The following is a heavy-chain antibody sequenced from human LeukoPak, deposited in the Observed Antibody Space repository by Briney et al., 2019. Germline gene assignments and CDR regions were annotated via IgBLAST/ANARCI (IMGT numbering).Heavy chain of an antibody. CDR2: INPNSGGT. J-gene: IGHJ3*02. D-gene: IGHD2-15*01. V-gene: IGHV1-2*02. CDR1: GYTFTGYY. Sequence: ASVKVSCKASGYTFTGYYMHRVRQAPGQGLEWMGWINPNSGGTNYAQKFQGRVTMTRDTSISTAYMELSRLRSDDTAVYYCAGDVRYCSGGSCFMNAFDIWGQGTMVTVSS. CDR3: AGDVRYCSGGSCFMNAFDI.